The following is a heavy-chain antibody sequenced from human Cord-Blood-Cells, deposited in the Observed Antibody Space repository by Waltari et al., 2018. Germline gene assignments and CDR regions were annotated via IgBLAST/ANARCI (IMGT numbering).Heavy chain of an antibody. Sequence: QVQRVQSGAEVKKPGASVKVSCTASGTPLTGYYLQLVRQAPGQGLEWGGWNNPNSGGTNYAQKFQGRVTMTRDTSISTAYMELSRLRSDDTAVYYCARILTGDAFDIWGQGTMVTVSS. CDR2: NNPNSGGT. D-gene: IGHD7-27*01. CDR1: GTPLTGYY. CDR3: ARILTGDAFDI. J-gene: IGHJ3*02. V-gene: IGHV1-2*02.